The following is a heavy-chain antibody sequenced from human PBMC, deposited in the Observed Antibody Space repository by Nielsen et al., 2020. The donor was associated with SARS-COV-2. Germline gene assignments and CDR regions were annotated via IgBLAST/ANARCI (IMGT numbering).Heavy chain of an antibody. CDR2: MNPNSGNT. Sequence: WVRQAPGQGLEWMGWMNPNSGNTNYAQKLQGRVTMTTDTSTSTAYMELRSLRSDDTAVYYCARDSGYIDYWGQGTLVTVSS. J-gene: IGHJ4*02. CDR3: ARDSGYIDY. V-gene: IGHV1-18*01.